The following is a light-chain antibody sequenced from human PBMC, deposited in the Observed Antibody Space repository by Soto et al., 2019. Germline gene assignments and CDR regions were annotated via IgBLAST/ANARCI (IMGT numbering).Light chain of an antibody. CDR3: MSYAGSNTYV. V-gene: IGLV2-8*01. CDR2: EVV. CDR1: KNDIGVYYF. Sequence: QSALTQPPSASGSPGQSVTISCTGTKNDIGVYYFVSWYQHHPGKTPRLIIYEVVQRPSGVPDRFFGSKSGNTSSLTVSGLQADDEADYFCMSYAGSNTYVVGSGTKVTV. J-gene: IGLJ1*01.